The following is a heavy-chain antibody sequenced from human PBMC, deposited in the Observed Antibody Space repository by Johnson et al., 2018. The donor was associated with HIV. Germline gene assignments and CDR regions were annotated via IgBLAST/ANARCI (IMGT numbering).Heavy chain of an antibody. J-gene: IGHJ3*02. V-gene: IGHV3-11*04. CDR2: ISSSGSTI. D-gene: IGHD1-26*01. CDR3: ARARGAREWGLLPPVDAFDI. CDR1: GFTFSDYY. Sequence: VQLVESGGGVVQPGRSLRLSCAASGFTFSDYYMSWIRQAPGKGLEWVSYISSSGSTICYADSVKGRFIITRANPKNTLYLQMNSLRAGDTAVYYCARARGAREWGLLPPVDAFDIWGQGTMVTVSS.